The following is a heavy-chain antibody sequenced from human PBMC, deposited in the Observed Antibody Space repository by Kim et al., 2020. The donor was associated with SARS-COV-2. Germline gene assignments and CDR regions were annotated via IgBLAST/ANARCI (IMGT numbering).Heavy chain of an antibody. J-gene: IGHJ4*02. V-gene: IGHV3-23*01. D-gene: IGHD3-22*01. Sequence: KGRFTISRDNSKNTLYLQMNSLRDEDTAVYDCTKESYYDSSGYYPYYFDYWGQGTLVTVSS. CDR3: TKESYYDSSGYYPYYFDY.